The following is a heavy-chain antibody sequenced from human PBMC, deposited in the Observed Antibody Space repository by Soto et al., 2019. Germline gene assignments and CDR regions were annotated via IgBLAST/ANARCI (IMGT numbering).Heavy chain of an antibody. CDR1: GGSVSNKTYY. D-gene: IGHD2-15*01. CDR3: ARNTDVPNTLRSRYFFDY. CDR2: VYYSGTT. Sequence: SETLPLTISVSGGSVSNKTYYWSWIRQPPGKRLEWIVYVYYSGTTNYKPSLKSRVTISVDLSKNQFSLRLSSVTTADTAIYYCARNTDVPNTLRSRYFFDYWGQGTLVTVSS. J-gene: IGHJ4*02. V-gene: IGHV4-61*01.